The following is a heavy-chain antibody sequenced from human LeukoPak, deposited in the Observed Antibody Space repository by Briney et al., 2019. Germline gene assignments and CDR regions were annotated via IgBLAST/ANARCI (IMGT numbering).Heavy chain of an antibody. D-gene: IGHD1-14*01. V-gene: IGHV3-30-3*01. CDR2: ISYDGNNI. Sequence: PGGSLRLSCAASGFTFSSYAMHWVRQAPGKGLQWVAFISYDGNNIHYADSVKGRFTISRDNSKNTLYLQMNSLRLEDRAVFYCARDQPKHYLPSDSWGQGTLVTVSP. CDR3: ARDQPKHYLPSDS. J-gene: IGHJ5*01. CDR1: GFTFSSYA.